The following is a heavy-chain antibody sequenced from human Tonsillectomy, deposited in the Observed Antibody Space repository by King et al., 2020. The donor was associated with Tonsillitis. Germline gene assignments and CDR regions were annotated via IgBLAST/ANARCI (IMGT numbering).Heavy chain of an antibody. CDR3: ARQRDYGTGDFDY. V-gene: IGHV4-39*01. CDR2: VYQSGSS. D-gene: IGHD4-17*01. J-gene: IGHJ4*02. Sequence: QLQESGPGLVKPSETLSLTCSVSGGSIMTSSYYWAWIRQPPGKGLEWIGSVYQSGSSHDNPSLKSRLTISVDLSKNQFSLELTSMTAADTAVYYCARQRDYGTGDFDYWGQGTLVPVSS. CDR1: GGSIMTSSYY.